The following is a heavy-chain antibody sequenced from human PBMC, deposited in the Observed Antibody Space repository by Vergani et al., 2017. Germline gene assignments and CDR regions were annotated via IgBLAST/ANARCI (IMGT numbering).Heavy chain of an antibody. CDR1: GFTFEDYA. Sequence: EGQLVESGGVVVQPGESLRLSCAASGFTFEDYAMHWGRQAPGKGLEWVSLIRWDGGGTFSADSVTGRFTISRDNSKKSLYRQMNSLRAEDTAVYYCAGGIAVAGSFYFGVYYYYGMDFWGQGTTVTVSS. CDR3: AGGIAVAGSFYFGVYYYYGMDF. CDR2: IRWDGGGT. V-gene: IGHV3-43D*03. D-gene: IGHD6-19*01. J-gene: IGHJ6*02.